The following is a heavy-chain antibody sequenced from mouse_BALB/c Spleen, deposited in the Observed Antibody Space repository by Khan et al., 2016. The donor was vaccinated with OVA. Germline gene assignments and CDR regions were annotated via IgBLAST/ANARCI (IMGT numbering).Heavy chain of an antibody. J-gene: IGHJ3*01. CDR3: ARNYDYDEGLAY. CDR2: IWAGGNT. D-gene: IGHD2-4*01. Sequence: QVQLKESGPGLVAPSQSLSITCTVSGFSLTKYGVHWVRQPPGKGLEWLGVIWAGGNTNYNSTLMSRLSISKDSSKSQVFLKMNSLQVNDTAIYYCARNYDYDEGLAYWGQGTLVTVSA. V-gene: IGHV2-9*02. CDR1: GFSLTKYG.